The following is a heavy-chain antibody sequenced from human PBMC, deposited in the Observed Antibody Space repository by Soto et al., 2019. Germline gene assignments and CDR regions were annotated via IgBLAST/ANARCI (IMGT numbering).Heavy chain of an antibody. J-gene: IGHJ6*02. CDR2: ISYDGSNK. Sequence: QVQLVESGGGVVQPGRSLRLSCAASGFTFSSYGIHWVRQAPGKGLEWVAIISYDGSNKYYADSVKGRFTISRDNSKNTLDLQMNSLRAEDTAVYYCARDRRSSGLYYYGMDVWGQGTTVTVSS. V-gene: IGHV3-33*01. D-gene: IGHD6-19*01. CDR1: GFTFSSYG. CDR3: ARDRRSSGLYYYGMDV.